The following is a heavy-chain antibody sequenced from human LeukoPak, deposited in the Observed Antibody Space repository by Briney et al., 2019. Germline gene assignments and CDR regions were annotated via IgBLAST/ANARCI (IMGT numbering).Heavy chain of an antibody. D-gene: IGHD6-13*01. J-gene: IGHJ6*03. Sequence: LSGGSLRLSCAASGFTFSSYGMHWVRQAPGKGLEWVAFIRYDGSNKYYADSVKGRFTISRDNSKNTLYLQMNSLRAEDTAVYYCARARGYYYYYMDVWGKGTTVTVSS. CDR3: ARARGYYYYYMDV. V-gene: IGHV3-30*02. CDR2: IRYDGSNK. CDR1: GFTFSSYG.